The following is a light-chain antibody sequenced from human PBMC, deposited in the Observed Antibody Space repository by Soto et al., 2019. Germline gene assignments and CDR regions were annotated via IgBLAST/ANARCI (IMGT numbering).Light chain of an antibody. Sequence: QSVLTQPPSVSAAPGQKVTISCSGSSSNIGNNYVSWYQQLPGTASKLPIYDNNKRPSGIPDRFSGSKSGTSATLGITGLQTGDEADYYCGTWDSSLSAYVFGTGTKVTVL. CDR1: SSNIGNNY. V-gene: IGLV1-51*01. CDR3: GTWDSSLSAYV. CDR2: DNN. J-gene: IGLJ1*01.